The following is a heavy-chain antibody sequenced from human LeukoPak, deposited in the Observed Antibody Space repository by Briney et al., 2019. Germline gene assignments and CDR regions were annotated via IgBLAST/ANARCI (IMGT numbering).Heavy chain of an antibody. CDR2: ISSSSSYI. CDR3: ARVTRDDDAFDI. Sequence: GGPLRLSCAASGFTFSSYSMNWVRQAPGKGLEWVSSISSSSSYIYYADSVKGRFTISRDNAKNSLYLQMNSLRAEDTAVYYCARVTRDDDAFDIWGQGTMVTVSS. J-gene: IGHJ3*02. V-gene: IGHV3-21*01. CDR1: GFTFSSYS.